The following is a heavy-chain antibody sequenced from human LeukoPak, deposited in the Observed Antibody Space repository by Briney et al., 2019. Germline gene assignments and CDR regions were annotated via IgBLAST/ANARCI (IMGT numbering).Heavy chain of an antibody. D-gene: IGHD3-9*01. V-gene: IGHV5-51*01. CDR2: IYPGDSDT. CDR3: ARSYYDILTGYYPTGYDY. Sequence: GESLKISCKGSGYSFTSYWIGWLRQMPGKGLEWMGIIYPGDSDTRYSPSFQGQVTISADKSISTAYLQWSSLKASDTAMYYCARSYYDILTGYYPTGYDYWGQGTLVTVSS. J-gene: IGHJ4*02. CDR1: GYSFTSYW.